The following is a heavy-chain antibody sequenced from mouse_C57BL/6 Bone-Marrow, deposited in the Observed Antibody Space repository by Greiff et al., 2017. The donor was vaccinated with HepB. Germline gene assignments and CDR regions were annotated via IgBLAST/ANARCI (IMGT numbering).Heavy chain of an antibody. Sequence: QVQLQQPGAELVKPGASVKLSCKASGYTFTSYWMHWVKQRPGQGLEWIGMIHPNSGSTNYNEKFKSKATLTVDKSSSTAYMQLSSLTSDDSAVYYCARWGTPAWFAYWGQGTLVTVSA. CDR3: ARWGTPAWFAY. CDR2: IHPNSGST. V-gene: IGHV1-64*01. J-gene: IGHJ3*01. CDR1: GYTFTSYW.